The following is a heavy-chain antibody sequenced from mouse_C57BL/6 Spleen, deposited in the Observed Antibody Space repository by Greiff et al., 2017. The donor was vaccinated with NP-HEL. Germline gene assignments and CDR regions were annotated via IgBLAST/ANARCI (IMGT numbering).Heavy chain of an antibody. CDR2: INPSSGYT. D-gene: IGHD1-1*01. CDR1: GYTFTRYT. CDR3: ARFYGDWYFDV. J-gene: IGHJ1*03. Sequence: VQLQQSGAELANPGASVKLSCKASGYTFTRYTMHWVKQRPGQGLEWIGYINPSSGYTKYNQKFKDKATLTADKSSSTAYMQLSSLTSEDSAVYYCARFYGDWYFDVWGTGTTVTVSS. V-gene: IGHV1-4*01.